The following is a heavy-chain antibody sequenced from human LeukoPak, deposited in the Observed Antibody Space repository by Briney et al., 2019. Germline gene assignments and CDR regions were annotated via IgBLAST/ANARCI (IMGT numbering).Heavy chain of an antibody. J-gene: IGHJ3*02. CDR1: GITFSNSG. Sequence: GGSPRLSCAASGITFSNSGMHWVRQAPGKGLEWVAYIGHDGRNKFYTESVRGRFTISGDNSMKMAYLQMNSLRTEDTAIYFCAKDGDWTFDIWGQGTMVTVSS. V-gene: IGHV3-30*02. D-gene: IGHD2-21*01. CDR2: IGHDGRNK. CDR3: AKDGDWTFDI.